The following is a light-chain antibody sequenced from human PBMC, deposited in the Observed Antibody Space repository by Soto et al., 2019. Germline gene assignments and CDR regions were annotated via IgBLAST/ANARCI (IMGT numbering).Light chain of an antibody. V-gene: IGKV3-20*01. CDR2: GAS. J-gene: IGKJ5*01. Sequence: ETVLSQSPGTLSLYPGERATLSCRASQTVSSNFLAWYQQRPAQAPRLLIHGASTRATGITDRFSGSGSGTDFTLTISRLEPEDFALYYCQQYGSSPRISLGQGARLEIK. CDR3: QQYGSSPRIS. CDR1: QTVSSNF.